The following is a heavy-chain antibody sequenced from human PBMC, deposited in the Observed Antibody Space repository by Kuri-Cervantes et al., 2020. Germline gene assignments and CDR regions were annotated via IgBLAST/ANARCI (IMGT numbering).Heavy chain of an antibody. CDR1: GGSISSSSYY. V-gene: IGHV4-61*01. J-gene: IGHJ5*02. CDR2: IYYSGST. CDR3: ARDLNP. Sequence: SETLSLTCTVSGGSISSSSYYWSWIRQPPGEGLEWIGYIYYSGSTNYNPSLKSRVTISVDTSKNQFSLKLSSVTAADTAVYYCARDLNPWGQGTLVTVAS.